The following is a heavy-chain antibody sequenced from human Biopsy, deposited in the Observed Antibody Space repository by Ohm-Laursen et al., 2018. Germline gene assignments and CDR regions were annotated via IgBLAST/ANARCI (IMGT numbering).Heavy chain of an antibody. J-gene: IGHJ6*02. CDR3: ARDPIVGSKADGMDV. V-gene: IGHV3-33*01. CDR2: IWYDGSSE. D-gene: IGHD1-26*01. CDR1: GFTFSVYA. Sequence: SLRLSCAASGFTFSVYAMHWARQAPGKGLEWVAIIWYDGSSEYYADSVKGRFTISRDNSKNTVYLQMNSLRVEDTAVYYCARDPIVGSKADGMDVWAKGPRSPSP.